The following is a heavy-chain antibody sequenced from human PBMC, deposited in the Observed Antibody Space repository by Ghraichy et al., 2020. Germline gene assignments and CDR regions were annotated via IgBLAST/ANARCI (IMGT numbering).Heavy chain of an antibody. V-gene: IGHV3-11*01. J-gene: IGHJ4*02. D-gene: IGHD2-2*01. CDR3: ARELAVVVVPAALDF. Sequence: GGSLRLSCAASGFSFSDYYMSWIRQAPGKGLEYLSFISGSGGAKYHADSVKGRFTISRDNANNSLYLQMNSLRAEDTAVYYCARELAVVVVPAALDFWGRGLLVTVSS. CDR2: ISGSGGAK. CDR1: GFSFSDYY.